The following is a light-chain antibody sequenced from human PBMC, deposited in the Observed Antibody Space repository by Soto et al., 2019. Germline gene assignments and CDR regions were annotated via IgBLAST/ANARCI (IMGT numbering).Light chain of an antibody. CDR2: GAS. CDR1: QSVSSN. CDR3: QQYGNWPRT. Sequence: EIVMTQSPATLSVSPGERATLSCRASQSVSSNLAWYQQKLGQAPSLLIYGASTRATGVPARFSGSGSGTEFTLTISSLQSEDFAVYFCQQYGNWPRTFGQGTKVEI. V-gene: IGKV3-15*01. J-gene: IGKJ1*01.